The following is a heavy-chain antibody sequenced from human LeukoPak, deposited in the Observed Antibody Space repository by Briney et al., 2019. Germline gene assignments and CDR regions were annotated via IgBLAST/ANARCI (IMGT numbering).Heavy chain of an antibody. Sequence: SQTLSLTCTVSGTSISSVAYSWSWVRQHPGKCLEWIAYIYYSGNTYYNPSLKRRVNISVDTSKNQFSLKLSSVTAADTAVYYCARTITIFGALGYFDYWGQGTLVTVSS. CDR1: GTSISSVAYS. J-gene: IGHJ4*02. D-gene: IGHD3-3*01. CDR3: ARTITIFGALGYFDY. V-gene: IGHV4-31*03. CDR2: IYYSGNT.